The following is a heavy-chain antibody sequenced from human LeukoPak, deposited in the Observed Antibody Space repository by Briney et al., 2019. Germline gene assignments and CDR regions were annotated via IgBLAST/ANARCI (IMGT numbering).Heavy chain of an antibody. CDR1: GFTFSYYA. D-gene: IGHD3-22*01. J-gene: IGHJ3*02. CDR2: ISYDGNKD. Sequence: GGSLRLSCAASGFTFSYYAIHWVRQAPGKGLEWVAVISYDGNKDYYADSVKGRFTISRDNAKNSLYLQMNSLRAEDTAVYYCASGYYYDSGAFDIWGQGTMVTVSS. CDR3: ASGYYYDSGAFDI. V-gene: IGHV3-30-3*01.